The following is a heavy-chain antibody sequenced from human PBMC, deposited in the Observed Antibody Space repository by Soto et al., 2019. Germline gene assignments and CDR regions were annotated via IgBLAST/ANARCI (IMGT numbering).Heavy chain of an antibody. CDR3: ARSAAFPYYYDSTAPPAFGY. Sequence: LSLTCTVSGGSISSGDYYWSWIRQPPGKGLEWIGYIYYSGSTYYNPSLKSRVTISVDTSKNQFSLKLSSVTAADTAVYYCARSAAFPYYYDSTAPPAFGYWGQGTLVTVSS. V-gene: IGHV4-30-4*01. CDR2: IYYSGST. J-gene: IGHJ4*02. D-gene: IGHD3-22*01. CDR1: GGSISSGDYY.